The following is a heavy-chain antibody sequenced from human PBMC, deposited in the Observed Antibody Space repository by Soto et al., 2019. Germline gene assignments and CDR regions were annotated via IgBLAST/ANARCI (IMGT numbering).Heavy chain of an antibody. D-gene: IGHD6-19*01. Sequence: GGFLRLSCAASGFTFSSYGMHWVRQAPGKGLEWVAVIWYDGSNKYYADSVKGRFTISRDNSKNTLYLQMNSLRAEDTAVYYCARAPDSSGWFQNYYYYGMDVWGQGTTVTVSS. CDR3: ARAPDSSGWFQNYYYYGMDV. V-gene: IGHV3-33*01. J-gene: IGHJ6*02. CDR2: IWYDGSNK. CDR1: GFTFSSYG.